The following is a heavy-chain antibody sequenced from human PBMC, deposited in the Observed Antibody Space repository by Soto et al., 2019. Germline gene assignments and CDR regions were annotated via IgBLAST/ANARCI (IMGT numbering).Heavy chain of an antibody. CDR3: ARDRGYGDFKRFWFDP. Sequence: QVQLQESGPGLVKPSETLSLTCTVSGGSISSYYWSWIRQPPGKGLEWIGYIYYSGSTSYNPSLKSRVTISGDTSKNPFSLKLSFVTAADTAVYFCARDRGYGDFKRFWFDPWGQGTLVTVSS. D-gene: IGHD4-17*01. V-gene: IGHV4-59*01. CDR2: IYYSGST. J-gene: IGHJ5*02. CDR1: GGSISSYY.